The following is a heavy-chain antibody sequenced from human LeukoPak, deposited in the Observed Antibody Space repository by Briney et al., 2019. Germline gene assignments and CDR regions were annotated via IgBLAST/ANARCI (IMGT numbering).Heavy chain of an antibody. Sequence: TGGSLRLSCAASGFTFSSYWMRWVRQAPGKGLEWVADIKQDGSEKYYVDSVKGRFTISRDNSKNTLYLQMNSLRAEDTAVYYCAAGRQGWFGELFNHFDYWGQGTLVTVSS. CDR1: GFTFSSYW. CDR2: IKQDGSEK. J-gene: IGHJ4*02. CDR3: AAGRQGWFGELFNHFDY. D-gene: IGHD3-10*01. V-gene: IGHV3-7*03.